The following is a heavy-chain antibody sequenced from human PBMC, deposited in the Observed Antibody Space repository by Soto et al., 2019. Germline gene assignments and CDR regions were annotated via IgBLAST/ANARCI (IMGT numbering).Heavy chain of an antibody. Sequence: GESLKISCNGSGYIFTSYWIGWVRQMPGKGLEWMGIIYPGDSETRYSPSFQGQVTISADKSISTAYLQWSSLEASDTAMYYCARQAHRYNYNGMDVWGQGTTVTVSS. V-gene: IGHV5-51*01. CDR2: IYPGDSET. CDR1: GYIFTSYW. D-gene: IGHD3-16*02. CDR3: ARQAHRYNYNGMDV. J-gene: IGHJ6*02.